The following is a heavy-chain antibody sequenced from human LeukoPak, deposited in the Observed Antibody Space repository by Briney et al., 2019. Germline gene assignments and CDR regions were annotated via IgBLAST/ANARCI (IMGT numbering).Heavy chain of an antibody. J-gene: IGHJ4*02. CDR3: ARVDDSSGRAIDY. V-gene: IGHV4-30-2*01. CDR2: IYHSGST. D-gene: IGHD3-22*01. CDR1: GGSISSGGYS. Sequence: SQTLSLTCAVSGGSISSGGYSWSWIRQPPGKGLEWIGCIYHSGSTYYNPSLKSRVTISVDRSKNQFSLKLSSVTAADTAVYYCARVDDSSGRAIDYWGQGTLVTVSS.